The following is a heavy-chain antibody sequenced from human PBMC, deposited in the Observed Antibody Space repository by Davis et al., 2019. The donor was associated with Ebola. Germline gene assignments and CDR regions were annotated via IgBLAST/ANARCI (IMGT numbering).Heavy chain of an antibody. CDR2: IYYSGST. CDR3: ARQRSIADHFDY. CDR1: GGSISSYY. J-gene: IGHJ4*02. V-gene: IGHV4-59*08. Sequence: SETLSLTCTVSGGSISSYYWSWIRQRPGKGLEWIGYIYYSGSTRYNPSLKSRVTISVDTSKNQFSLKLSSVTAADTAVYYCARQRSIADHFDYWGQGTLVTVSS. D-gene: IGHD6-6*01.